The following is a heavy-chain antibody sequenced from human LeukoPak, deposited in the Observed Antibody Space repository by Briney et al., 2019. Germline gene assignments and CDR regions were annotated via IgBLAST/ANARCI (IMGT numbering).Heavy chain of an antibody. D-gene: IGHD5-24*01. J-gene: IGHJ4*02. CDR2: ISGSGGST. CDR1: GFAFSSYG. Sequence: GGSLRLSCAASGFAFSSYGMKWVRQAPGKGLEWVSAISGSGGSTYYADSVKGRFTISRDNSKNTLYLQVNSLRAADTAIYYCAKVQEMDTILPPFHYWGQGTLVTVSS. CDR3: AKVQEMDTILPPFHY. V-gene: IGHV3-23*01.